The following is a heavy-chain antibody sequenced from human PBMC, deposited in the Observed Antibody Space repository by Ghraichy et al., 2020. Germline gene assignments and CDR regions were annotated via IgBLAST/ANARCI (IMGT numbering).Heavy chain of an antibody. V-gene: IGHV1-2*02. CDR3: AKFNSGSYSDY. J-gene: IGHJ4*02. CDR2: MNGNTGGT. Sequence: ASGKVSCKTSGYNFPASYMNWVRQAPGQGLEWMGWMNGNTGGTNYAEKFKGRVTMTGDMSISTAYMELRMLRSDDTAVYFCAKFNSGSYSDYWGQGTLVTVSS. D-gene: IGHD1-26*01. CDR1: GYNFPASY.